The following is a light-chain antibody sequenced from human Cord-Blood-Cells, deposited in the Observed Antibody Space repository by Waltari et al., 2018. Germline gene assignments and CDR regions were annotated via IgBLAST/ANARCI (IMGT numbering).Light chain of an antibody. J-gene: IGKJ1*01. V-gene: IGKV1-5*03. CDR1: QSISSW. CDR3: QQYNSYWT. CDR2: KAS. Sequence: DLQMTQSPSTLSASVGDRVTITCRASQSISSWLAWYQQKPGKAPKLLIYKASSLESGVPSRFSGSGSGTECTLTISSLQPDDFATYYCQQYNSYWTFGQGTKVEIK.